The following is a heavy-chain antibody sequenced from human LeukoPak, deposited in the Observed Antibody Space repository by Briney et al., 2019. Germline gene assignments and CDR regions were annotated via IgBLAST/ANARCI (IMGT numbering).Heavy chain of an antibody. D-gene: IGHD2-8*01. V-gene: IGHV3-30-3*01. Sequence: GRSLRLFCAASGFTFSSYAMHWVRQAPGKGLEGVAVISYDGSNKYYADSVKGRFTISRDNSKNTLYLQMNSLRAEDTAVYYCARGPERTGVGTRYYYDMDVWGQGTTVTVSS. CDR3: ARGPERTGVGTRYYYDMDV. J-gene: IGHJ6*02. CDR2: ISYDGSNK. CDR1: GFTFSSYA.